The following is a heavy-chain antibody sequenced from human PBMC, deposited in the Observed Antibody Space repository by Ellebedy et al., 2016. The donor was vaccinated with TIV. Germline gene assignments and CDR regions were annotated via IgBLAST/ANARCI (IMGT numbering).Heavy chain of an antibody. CDR1: GFTFSDYY. J-gene: IGHJ6*02. D-gene: IGHD3-10*01. CDR3: ARVVTMVRGVAYYYYYGMDV. Sequence: GESLKISCAASGFTFSDYYMSWIRQAPGKGLEWVSYISSSGSTIYYADSVKGRFTISRDNAKNSLYLQMNSLRAEDTAVYYCARVVTMVRGVAYYYYYGMDVWGQGTTVTVSS. V-gene: IGHV3-11*04. CDR2: ISSSGSTI.